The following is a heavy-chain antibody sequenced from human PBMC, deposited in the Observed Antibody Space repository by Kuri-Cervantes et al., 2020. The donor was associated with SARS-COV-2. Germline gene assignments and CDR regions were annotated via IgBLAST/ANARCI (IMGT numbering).Heavy chain of an antibody. CDR1: GGTFSSYA. CDR3: ARDNYYDSSGYWGRGYYYYGMDV. D-gene: IGHD3-22*01. V-gene: IGHV1-69*04. Sequence: SVKVSCKASGGTFSSYAISWVRQAPGQGLERMGRIIPILGIANYAQKFQGRVTITADKSTSTAYMELSSLRSEDTAVYYCARDNYYDSSGYWGRGYYYYGMDVWGQGTTVTVSS. J-gene: IGHJ6*02. CDR2: IIPILGIA.